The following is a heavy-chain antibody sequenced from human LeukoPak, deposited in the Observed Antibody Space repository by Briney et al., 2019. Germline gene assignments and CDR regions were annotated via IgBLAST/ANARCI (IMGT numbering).Heavy chain of an antibody. CDR2: ISAYNGNT. J-gene: IGHJ5*02. Sequence: ASVKVSCKASGYTFTSYGISCVRQAPGQGLEWMGWISAYNGNTNYAQKLQGRVTMTTDTSTSTAYMELRSLRSDDTAVYYCAREERGYSYGYGGFDPWGQGTLVTVSS. V-gene: IGHV1-18*01. CDR3: AREERGYSYGYGGFDP. CDR1: GYTFTSYG. D-gene: IGHD5-18*01.